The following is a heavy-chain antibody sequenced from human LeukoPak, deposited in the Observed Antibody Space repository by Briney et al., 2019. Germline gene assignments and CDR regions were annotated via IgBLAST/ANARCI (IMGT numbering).Heavy chain of an antibody. CDR2: MYPSGST. CDR1: GGSISGYY. J-gene: IGHJ6*03. Sequence: ASETLSLTCSVSGGSISGYYWNWIRQTPGKGLEWIGYMYPSGSTNYNPSLKSRVTMSVDTSKNQFSLNLTSVTAADTAVYYCAREKSYSYYLDVWGKGTTVTISS. V-gene: IGHV4-59*01. CDR3: AREKSYSYYLDV.